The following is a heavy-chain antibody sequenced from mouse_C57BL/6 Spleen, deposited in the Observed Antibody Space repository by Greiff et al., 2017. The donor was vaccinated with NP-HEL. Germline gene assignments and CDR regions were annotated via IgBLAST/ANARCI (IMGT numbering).Heavy chain of an antibody. J-gene: IGHJ3*01. CDR3: ARTGLGLAWFAY. Sequence: QVQLQQSGAELVKPGASVKLSCKASGYTFTSYWMHWVKQRPGQGLEWIGMIHPNSGSTNYNEKFKSKATLTVDKSSSTAYMQLSSLTSEDSAVYYCARTGLGLAWFAYWGQGTLVTVSA. D-gene: IGHD4-1*01. V-gene: IGHV1-64*01. CDR2: IHPNSGST. CDR1: GYTFTSYW.